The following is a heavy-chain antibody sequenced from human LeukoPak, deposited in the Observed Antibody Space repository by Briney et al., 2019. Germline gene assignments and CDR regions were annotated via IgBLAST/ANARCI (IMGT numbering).Heavy chain of an antibody. CDR3: AREGNWNRRAFDI. V-gene: IGHV4-4*07. D-gene: IGHD1-20*01. Sequence: SETLSLTCTVSGGSITSYYWSWIRQPAGKGLEWIGRIYTSGSTTYNPSLTSRVTMSADTSKNQFSLKLSSVTAADTAVYYCAREGNWNRRAFDIWGQGTMVTVSS. CDR2: IYTSGST. J-gene: IGHJ3*02. CDR1: GGSITSYY.